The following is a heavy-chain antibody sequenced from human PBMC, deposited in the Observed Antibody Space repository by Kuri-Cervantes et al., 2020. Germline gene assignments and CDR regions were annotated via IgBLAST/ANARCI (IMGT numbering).Heavy chain of an antibody. V-gene: IGHV2-26*01. CDR2: IFSNDEK. CDR1: GGPISCGDYY. Sequence: ESLKIFCTVSGGPISCGDYYWSWIRQPPGKALEWLAHIFSNDEKSYNTSLKTRLTISKDPSKSQVVLTMTNMDPEDTATYYCARIGFWAYDYVWGSYMDYYYMDVWGKGTTVTVSS. J-gene: IGHJ6*03. D-gene: IGHD3-16*01. CDR3: ARIGFWAYDYVWGSYMDYYYMDV.